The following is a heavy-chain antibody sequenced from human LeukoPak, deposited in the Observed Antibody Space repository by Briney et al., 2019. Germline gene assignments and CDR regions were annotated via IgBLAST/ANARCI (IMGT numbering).Heavy chain of an antibody. J-gene: IGHJ4*02. V-gene: IGHV3-7*01. Sequence: GSLRLSCAASGFTFSSYWMSWVRQAPGKGLEWVANIKQDGSEKYYVDSVKGRFTISRDNAKNSLYLQMNSLRAEDTAVYYCASFVRDSSGSPVFWGQGTLVTVSS. CDR1: GFTFSSYW. D-gene: IGHD3-22*01. CDR3: ASFVRDSSGSPVF. CDR2: IKQDGSEK.